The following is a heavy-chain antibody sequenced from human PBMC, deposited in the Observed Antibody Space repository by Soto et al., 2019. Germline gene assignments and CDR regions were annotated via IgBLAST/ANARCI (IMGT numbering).Heavy chain of an antibody. CDR3: AKDVTWNYYFELDY. V-gene: IGHV3-23*01. Sequence: GGSLRLSCAASGFTFSSYAMSWVRQAPGKGLEWVSAISGSGGSTYYADSVKGRFTISRDNSKNTLYLQMNSLRAEDTAVYYCAKDVTWNYYFELDYWGQGTLVTVSS. CDR1: GFTFSSYA. D-gene: IGHD1-7*01. CDR2: ISGSGGST. J-gene: IGHJ4*02.